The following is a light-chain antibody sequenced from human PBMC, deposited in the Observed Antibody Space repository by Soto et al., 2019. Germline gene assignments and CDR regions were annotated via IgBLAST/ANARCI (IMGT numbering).Light chain of an antibody. Sequence: DIQMTQSPSSLSASVGDRVTITCRASQSISSYLNWYQQKPGKAPKLLIYAASSLQRGVTSRFSGSGSGTDFTLTISSLQPEDFATYYCQQSYSTPPWTFGQGTKVEIK. J-gene: IGKJ1*01. CDR3: QQSYSTPPWT. V-gene: IGKV1-39*01. CDR2: AAS. CDR1: QSISSY.